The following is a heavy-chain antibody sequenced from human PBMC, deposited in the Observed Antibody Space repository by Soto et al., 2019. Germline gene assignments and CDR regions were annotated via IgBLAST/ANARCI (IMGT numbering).Heavy chain of an antibody. D-gene: IGHD2-2*03. J-gene: IGHJ6*02. V-gene: IGHV1-2*02. CDR1: GYTFTGYY. CDR2: SNPNSGGT. Sequence: QVQLVQSGAEGKKPGASVKVSCKASGYTFTGYYMHWVRQAPGQGLEWMGWSNPNSGGTNYAQKFQGRVTMTRETSISTAYMELSRLRSDDTAVYYCASLLDIVVVPAATFYGMDVWGQGTTVTVSS. CDR3: ASLLDIVVVPAATFYGMDV.